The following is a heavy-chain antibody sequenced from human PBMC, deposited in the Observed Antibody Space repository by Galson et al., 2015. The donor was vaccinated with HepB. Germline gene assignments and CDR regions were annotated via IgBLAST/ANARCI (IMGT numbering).Heavy chain of an antibody. V-gene: IGHV1-69*13. CDR3: ARWEMATGSVGH. CDR1: GGTFSSYA. D-gene: IGHD5-24*01. CDR2: IIPIFGTA. Sequence: SVKVSCKASGGTFSSYAISWVRQAPGQGLEWMGGIIPIFGTANYAQKFQGRVTITADESTSTAYMELSSLRSEDTAVHYCARWEMATGSVGHWGQGTLVTVSS. J-gene: IGHJ1*01.